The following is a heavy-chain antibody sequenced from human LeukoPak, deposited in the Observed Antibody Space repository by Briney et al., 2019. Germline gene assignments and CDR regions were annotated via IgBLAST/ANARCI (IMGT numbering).Heavy chain of an antibody. CDR3: SRQVLSVHDY. D-gene: IGHD3-10*02. Sequence: GSLRLSCAASGFTISGSPMHWVRQASGKGVEWVGHIRSKSNPYATAYAASVTGRFTISRDDSKNTVYLQMDSLKTEDTAVYYCSRQVLSVHDYWGQGILVTVSS. V-gene: IGHV3-73*01. CDR2: IRSKSNPYAT. CDR1: GFTISGSP. J-gene: IGHJ4*02.